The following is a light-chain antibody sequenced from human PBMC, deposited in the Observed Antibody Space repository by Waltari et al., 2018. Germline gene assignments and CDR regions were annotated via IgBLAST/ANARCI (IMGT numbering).Light chain of an antibody. Sequence: QSPLTQPASVSASPGQSITISCTGTSSDIGGYVYASWYQQPPGRAPKLIIYEVDKRPSGISSRFSGSKSGNTASLTISGLQPEDEADYYCCSYTNSGTRVFGTGTKVTVL. J-gene: IGLJ1*01. CDR2: EVD. CDR3: CSYTNSGTRV. V-gene: IGLV2-14*03. CDR1: SSDIGGYVY.